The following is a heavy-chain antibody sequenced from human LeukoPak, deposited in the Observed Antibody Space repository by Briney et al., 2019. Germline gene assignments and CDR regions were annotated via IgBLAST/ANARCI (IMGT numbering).Heavy chain of an antibody. CDR1: GYRFTSYW. CDR2: IYPGEPDT. J-gene: IGHJ3*02. Sequence: GESLKISCKGSGYRFTSYWIGWVRQMPGKGLEWMGIIYPGEPDTRYSPSFQGQVTISADKSISTAYLQWSSLKASDTAMYYCARTYYYDSSGYWASNAFDIWGQGTMVTVSS. CDR3: ARTYYYDSSGYWASNAFDI. V-gene: IGHV5-51*01. D-gene: IGHD3-22*01.